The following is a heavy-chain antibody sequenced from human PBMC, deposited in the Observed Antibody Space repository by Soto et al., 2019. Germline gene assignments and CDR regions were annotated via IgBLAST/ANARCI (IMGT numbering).Heavy chain of an antibody. V-gene: IGHV3-23*01. D-gene: IGHD3-10*01. CDR3: AREGRDYYGSGSYSSGWFDP. J-gene: IGHJ5*02. Sequence: GGSLRLSCAASGFTFSTYAMAWVRQAPGKGLEWVSGVSASGLNTDYADPVKGRFYISRDNSKNTVSLHMNSLRAEDTALYYCAREGRDYYGSGSYSSGWFDPWGQGT. CDR2: VSASGLNT. CDR1: GFTFSTYA.